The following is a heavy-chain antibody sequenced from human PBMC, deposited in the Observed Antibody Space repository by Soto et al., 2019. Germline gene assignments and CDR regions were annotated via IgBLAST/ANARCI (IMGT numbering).Heavy chain of an antibody. Sequence: GASVKVSCKASGYSFTSYHINWVRQAPGQGLEWMGWMNPNNANTGYAQKFQGRVTLTRNSSISTAYMELSSLRSEDTAVYYCASGGNEVPQLLYYAMDVWGQGTTVTVSS. V-gene: IGHV1-8*01. D-gene: IGHD2-2*01. CDR3: ASGGNEVPQLLYYAMDV. J-gene: IGHJ6*02. CDR1: GYSFTSYH. CDR2: MNPNNANT.